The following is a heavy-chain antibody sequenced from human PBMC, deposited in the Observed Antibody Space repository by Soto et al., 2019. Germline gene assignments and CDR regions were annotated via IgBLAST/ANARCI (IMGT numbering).Heavy chain of an antibody. CDR1: GFSFSSFA. CDR2: ISDDGASI. J-gene: IGHJ4*02. V-gene: IGHV3-48*03. D-gene: IGHD5-18*01. Sequence: EVQLVESGGALVQPGGSLRLSCEASGFSFSSFAMNWVRQAPGRGLEWVSYISDDGASIYYADSLKGRFTISRDNAKKSLSLQMNQLRAEDTAVYYCARENSVQAWLHHFDHWGLGTLVTVSS. CDR3: ARENSVQAWLHHFDH.